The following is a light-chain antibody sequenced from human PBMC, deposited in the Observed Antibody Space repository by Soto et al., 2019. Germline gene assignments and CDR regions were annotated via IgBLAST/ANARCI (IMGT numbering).Light chain of an antibody. CDR1: SSDVGGYNY. CDR2: DVT. Sequence: QSVLAQPRSVSLSPGQSVTISCTGTSSDVGGYNYVSLYQQHPGKAPKLMIYDVTKRPLGVPDRLSGSKSGNTASLIISGLQAEDEADYYCCSYAGSDFYVFGTGTKVTVL. CDR3: CSYAGSDFYV. V-gene: IGLV2-11*01. J-gene: IGLJ1*01.